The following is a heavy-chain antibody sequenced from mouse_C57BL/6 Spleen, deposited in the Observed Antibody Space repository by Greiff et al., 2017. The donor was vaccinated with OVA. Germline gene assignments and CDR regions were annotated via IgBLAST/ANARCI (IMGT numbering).Heavy chain of an antibody. CDR3: TWCVVADDYAMDY. CDR2: IDPETGGT. CDR1: GYTFTDYG. Sequence: QVQLQQSGAELVRPGASVTLSCKASGYTFTDYGMHWVKQTPVHGLEWIGAIDPETGGTAYNQKFKGKAILTADKSSSTAYMELRSLTSEDSAVYYCTWCVVADDYAMDYWGQGTSVTVSS. V-gene: IGHV1-15*01. J-gene: IGHJ4*01. D-gene: IGHD1-1*01.